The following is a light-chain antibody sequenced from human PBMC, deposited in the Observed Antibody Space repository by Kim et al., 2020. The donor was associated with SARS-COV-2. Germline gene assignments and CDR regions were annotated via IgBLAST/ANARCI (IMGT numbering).Light chain of an antibody. V-gene: IGKV3-20*01. J-gene: IGKJ2*01. Sequence: LSPGERVALSCRASHSVTSSRLAWYQQKSGQAPRLLIYVASSRATGVPDRFSGSGSGTDFTLTISRLEPEDVAVYYCQQYGSFPYTFGQGTKLEI. CDR1: HSVTSSR. CDR3: QQYGSFPYT. CDR2: VAS.